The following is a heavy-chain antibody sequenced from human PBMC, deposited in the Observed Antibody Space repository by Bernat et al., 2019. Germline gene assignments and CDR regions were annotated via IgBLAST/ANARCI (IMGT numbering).Heavy chain of an antibody. V-gene: IGHV3-53*02. J-gene: IGHJ3*02. CDR1: GFTVSSNY. Sequence: EVQLVETGGGLIQPGGSLRLSCAASGFTVSSNYMSWVRQAPGKGLEWVSVIYSGGSTNYADHVKGQSPRTRCNSKITPELQRNSLRAEETAVYYCARGVALYGDYVDIWGQGTMVTVSS. D-gene: IGHD4-17*01. CDR2: IYSGGST. CDR3: ARGVALYGDYVDI.